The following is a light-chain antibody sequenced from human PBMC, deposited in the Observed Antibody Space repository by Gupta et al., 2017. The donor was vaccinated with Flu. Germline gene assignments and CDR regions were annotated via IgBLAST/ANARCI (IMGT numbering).Light chain of an antibody. J-gene: IGLJ3*02. CDR2: DNN. Sequence: QSVLTQPPSVSAAPGQKVTISCSGSSSNIGNNYVSCYQQIPGTAPKLLIYDNNKRPSGIPDRFAGSESGTSATLGITGLQTGDEADYYCGTWDSSLSAGMFGGVTKLTVL. V-gene: IGLV1-51*01. CDR3: GTWDSSLSAGM. CDR1: SSNIGNNY.